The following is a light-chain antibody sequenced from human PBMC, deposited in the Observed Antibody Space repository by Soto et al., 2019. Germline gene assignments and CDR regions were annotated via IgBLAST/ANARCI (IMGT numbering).Light chain of an antibody. J-gene: IGKJ1*01. CDR1: QNIRGW. CDR2: DAS. CDR3: QQYNSYSWT. Sequence: DIRMTQSPSTLSTSVGDRVTITCRASQNIRGWLAWYQQKPGKAPKLLIYDASTLESGVPSRFSASGSGTEFTLTISILQPDDFATYYWQQYNSYSWTFGQGTTVAIK. V-gene: IGKV1-5*01.